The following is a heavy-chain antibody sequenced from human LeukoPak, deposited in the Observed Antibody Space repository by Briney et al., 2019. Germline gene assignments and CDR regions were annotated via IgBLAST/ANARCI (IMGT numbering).Heavy chain of an antibody. CDR1: GGSFSGYY. D-gene: IGHD3-10*01. J-gene: IGHJ4*02. CDR3: ARRDRMVRGATGYDY. CDR2: INHSGST. Sequence: SEILSLTCAVYGGSFSGYYWSWIRQPPGKGLEWIGEINHSGSTNYNPSLKSRVTISVDTSKNQFSLKLSSVTAADTAVYYCARRDRMVRGATGYDYWGQGTLVTVSS. V-gene: IGHV4-34*01.